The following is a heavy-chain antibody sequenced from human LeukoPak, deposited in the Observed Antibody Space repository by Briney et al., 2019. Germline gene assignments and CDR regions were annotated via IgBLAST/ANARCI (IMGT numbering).Heavy chain of an antibody. J-gene: IGHJ4*02. D-gene: IGHD3-16*01. CDR1: GFTFSGYW. CDR2: IKNDGSTT. CDR3: SRDDYFSY. Sequence: GSLRLSCADSGFTFSGYWMHWVRQAPGKGLVWGSRIKNDGSTTSYAVSIYCRFTISRDNPKITLYLQVNSLRAEDTAVYFCSRDDYFSYWGQGTLVTVSS. V-gene: IGHV3-74*01.